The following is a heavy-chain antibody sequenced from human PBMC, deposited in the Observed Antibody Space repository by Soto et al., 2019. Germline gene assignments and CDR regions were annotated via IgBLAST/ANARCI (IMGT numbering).Heavy chain of an antibody. V-gene: IGHV3-23*05. CDR3: AKNQERELPRVIDF. CDR2: IDNSGDGS. Sequence: EVQLLESGGGLVQPGGSLRLSCAASGFIFRNHVLNWVRQAPGKGLEWVSAIDNSGDGSFYADSVRGRFTISRDRSKNTLYLQMSSLRAEDTALYYCAKNQERELPRVIDFWGQGTLVTVSS. D-gene: IGHD1-7*01. CDR1: GFIFRNHV. J-gene: IGHJ4*02.